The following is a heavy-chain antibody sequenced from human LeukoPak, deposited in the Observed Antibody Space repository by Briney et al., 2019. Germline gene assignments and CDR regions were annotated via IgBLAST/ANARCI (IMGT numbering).Heavy chain of an antibody. CDR3: ARGYWIQLNAFDI. Sequence: PSETLSLTCAVYGGSFSGYYWSWIRQPPGKGLEWIGEINHSGSTNYNPSLKSRVTISVDTSKNQFSLKLSSVTAADTAVYYCARGYWIQLNAFDIWGQGTMVTVSS. J-gene: IGHJ3*02. V-gene: IGHV4-34*01. CDR2: INHSGST. CDR1: GGSFSGYY. D-gene: IGHD5-18*01.